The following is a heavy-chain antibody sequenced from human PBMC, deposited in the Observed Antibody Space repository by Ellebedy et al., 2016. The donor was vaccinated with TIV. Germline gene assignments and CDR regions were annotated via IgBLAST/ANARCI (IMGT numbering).Heavy chain of an antibody. Sequence: AASVKVSCKASGYTFTNYYMHWVRQAPGQGLEWMGIIEPCCGTTIYAQKFQGRVTMTRDTSTITVYMELRSLRSEDTAVYYCAREDLLSRSSSDYYGMDVWGQGTTVTVSS. CDR2: IEPCCGTT. J-gene: IGHJ6*02. D-gene: IGHD6-6*01. CDR1: GYTFTNYY. CDR3: AREDLLSRSSSDYYGMDV. V-gene: IGHV1-46*01.